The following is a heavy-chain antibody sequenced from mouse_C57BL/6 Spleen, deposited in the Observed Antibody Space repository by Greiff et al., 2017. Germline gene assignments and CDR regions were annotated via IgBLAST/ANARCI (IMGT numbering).Heavy chain of an antibody. J-gene: IGHJ2*01. CDR3: ARSFGYYLDY. Sequence: VKLVESGAELVKPGASVKISCKASGYAFSSYWMNWVKQRPGKGLEWIGQIYPGDGDTNYNGKFKGKATLTADKSSSTAYMQLSSLTSEDSAVYFCARSFGYYLDYWGQGTTLTVSS. CDR2: IYPGDGDT. CDR1: GYAFSSYW. D-gene: IGHD2-2*01. V-gene: IGHV1-80*01.